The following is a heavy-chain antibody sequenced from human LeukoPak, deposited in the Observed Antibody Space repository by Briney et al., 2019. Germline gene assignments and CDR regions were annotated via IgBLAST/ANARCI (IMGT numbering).Heavy chain of an antibody. J-gene: IGHJ3*02. V-gene: IGHV4-59*08. CDR1: GDSISSYY. CDR3: AKYGLAGSGRYHDASDI. D-gene: IGHD3-10*01. CDR2: IYYSGGT. Sequence: PSETLSLTCTVSGDSISSYYWSWIRQPPGKGLEWIGYIYYSGGTDYNPSLKSRVTISVDTSKNQFSLKLRSVTAADTAVYYCAKYGLAGSGRYHDASDIWGQGTMVTVSS.